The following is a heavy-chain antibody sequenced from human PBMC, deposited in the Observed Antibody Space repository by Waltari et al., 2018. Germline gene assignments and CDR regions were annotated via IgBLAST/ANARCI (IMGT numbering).Heavy chain of an antibody. V-gene: IGHV3-74*01. CDR2: IKSDGSAT. Sequence: EVQLVESGGDLVQPGGSLRLSCAASGFTFSPFGVHWVRQVPGKGLVWVSRIKSDGSATSYADSVKGRFTISRDNAKNTVYLQMNSLRAEDTAVYHCASDVHSGRYGWFDPWGQGTLVTVSS. J-gene: IGHJ5*02. CDR1: GFTFSPFG. D-gene: IGHD1-26*01. CDR3: ASDVHSGRYGWFDP.